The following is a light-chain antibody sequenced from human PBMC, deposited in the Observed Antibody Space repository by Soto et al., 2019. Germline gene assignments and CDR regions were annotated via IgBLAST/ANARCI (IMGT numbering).Light chain of an antibody. Sequence: ELVLTQSPGTLSLSPGERATLSCRASERISNSYLAWYQQKPGQAPRVLIYVASTRATGIPARFSGSGSGTDFTLTISRLEPEDFAVYCCQQYGSSGTFGQGTKVHI. CDR3: QQYGSSGT. J-gene: IGKJ1*01. V-gene: IGKV3-20*01. CDR2: VAS. CDR1: ERISNSY.